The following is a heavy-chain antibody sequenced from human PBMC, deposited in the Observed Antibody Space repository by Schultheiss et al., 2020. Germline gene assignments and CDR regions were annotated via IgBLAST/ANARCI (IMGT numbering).Heavy chain of an antibody. J-gene: IGHJ5*02. CDR1: GGTFSSYA. V-gene: IGHV1-18*01. CDR2: ISAYNGNT. D-gene: IGHD6-6*01. Sequence: ASVKVSCKASGGTFSSYAISWVRQAPGQGLEWMGGISAYNGNTNYAQKLQGRVTMTTDTSTSTAYMDLSRLRSDDSAVYFCAKGGLSSSSVSWGQGTLVTVSS. CDR3: AKGGLSSSSVS.